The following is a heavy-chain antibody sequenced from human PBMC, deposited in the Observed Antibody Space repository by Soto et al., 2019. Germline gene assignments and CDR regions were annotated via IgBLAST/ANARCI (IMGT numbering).Heavy chain of an antibody. J-gene: IGHJ6*03. V-gene: IGHV1-18*01. D-gene: IGHD2-2*01. CDR2: ISAYNGNT. CDR1: GYTFTIYG. Sequence: GASVKVSCKGSGYTFTIYGISWVRQAPGQGLEWMGWISAYNGNTNYAQKLQGRVTMTTDTSTSTAYMELRSLRSDDTAVYYCAREGEDIVVVPAAMRGYYYYYYMDVWGKGTTVTVSS. CDR3: AREGEDIVVVPAAMRGYYYYYYMDV.